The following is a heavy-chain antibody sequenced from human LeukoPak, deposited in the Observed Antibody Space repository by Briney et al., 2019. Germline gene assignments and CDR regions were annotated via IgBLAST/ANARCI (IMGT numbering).Heavy chain of an antibody. CDR2: ISAYNGNT. CDR1: GYTFTSYG. Sequence: ASVKVSCKASGYTFTSYGISWVRLAPGQGLEWMGWISAYNGNTNYAQKLQGRVTMTTDTSTSTAYMELRSLSSDDTAVYYCASDRYYDFWSGYKNWFDPWGQGTLVTVSS. J-gene: IGHJ5*02. V-gene: IGHV1-18*01. D-gene: IGHD3-3*01. CDR3: ASDRYYDFWSGYKNWFDP.